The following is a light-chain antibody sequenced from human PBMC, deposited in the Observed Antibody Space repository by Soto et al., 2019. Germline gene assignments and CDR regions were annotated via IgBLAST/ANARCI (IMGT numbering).Light chain of an antibody. V-gene: IGLV1-47*01. J-gene: IGLJ3*02. CDR3: AACDDSLNGWV. Sequence: QSVLTQPPSASGTPGQRVTISCSGSSSNIGVNYVYWYQHLPGAAPKLLIYKNTQRPSGVPDRFSGSKSGTSASLAISGLRSEDEADYYCAACDDSLNGWVFGGGTKLTVL. CDR1: SSNIGVNY. CDR2: KNT.